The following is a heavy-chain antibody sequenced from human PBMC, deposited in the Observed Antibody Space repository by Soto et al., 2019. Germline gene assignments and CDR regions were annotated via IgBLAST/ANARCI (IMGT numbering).Heavy chain of an antibody. V-gene: IGHV3-9*01. D-gene: IGHD5-18*01. J-gene: IGHJ4*02. Sequence: VQLVESGGGLVQPGRSLRLSCAASGFTFDDYAMHWVRQAPGKGLEWVSGINWNSGRIGYADSVKGRFTISRDKAKNSLYLQMNSLRTEDTALYYCAKALSGYTYGPFDYWGQGTLVTVSS. CDR1: GFTFDDYA. CDR3: AKALSGYTYGPFDY. CDR2: INWNSGRI.